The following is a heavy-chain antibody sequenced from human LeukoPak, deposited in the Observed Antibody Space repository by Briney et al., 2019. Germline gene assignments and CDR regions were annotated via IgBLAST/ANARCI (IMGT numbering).Heavy chain of an antibody. D-gene: IGHD3-3*01. CDR1: GYTFTSYS. Sequence: GASVTVSCKASGYTFTSYSVHWVRQAPGQGLDWMGIINPSGGSTNYAQRFQGRVTMTRDTSTSTVFMQLSSLRSEDTAVYYCARAISPVAYYGMDVWGHGSTVTVSS. V-gene: IGHV1-46*01. CDR2: INPSGGST. J-gene: IGHJ6*02. CDR3: ARAISPVAYYGMDV.